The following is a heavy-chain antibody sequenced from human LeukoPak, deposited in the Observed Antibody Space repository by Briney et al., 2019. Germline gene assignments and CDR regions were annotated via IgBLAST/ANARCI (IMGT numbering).Heavy chain of an antibody. CDR3: ARDSYYGSGSYPFDC. D-gene: IGHD3-10*01. Sequence: SGGSLRLSCAASGFTFSSYGMHWVRQAPGKGLEWVAVIWSDGSNKYYADSVKGRFTISRDNSKNTLYLQMNSLRAEDTAVYYCARDSYYGSGSYPFDCWGQGTLVTVSS. V-gene: IGHV3-33*01. CDR1: GFTFSSYG. CDR2: IWSDGSNK. J-gene: IGHJ4*02.